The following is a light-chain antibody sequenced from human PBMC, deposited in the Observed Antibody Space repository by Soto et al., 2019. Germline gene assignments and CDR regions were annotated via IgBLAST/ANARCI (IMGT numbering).Light chain of an antibody. CDR3: QLYATSPPRYL. J-gene: IGKJ2*01. Sequence: EIVLTQSPATLSLSPGERATLSCRASQSVRSRHFAWYRQRPGQAPRLLIYEAFTRATGIPDRFSGSESGTDFTLTISRLQPEDSAVYYCQLYATSPPRYLFGQGTKLDLK. V-gene: IGKV3-20*01. CDR1: QSVRSRH. CDR2: EAF.